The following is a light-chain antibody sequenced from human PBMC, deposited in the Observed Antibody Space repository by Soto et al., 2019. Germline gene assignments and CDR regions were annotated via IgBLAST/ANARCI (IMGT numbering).Light chain of an antibody. V-gene: IGKV1-27*01. J-gene: IGKJ5*01. CDR1: QGISNY. CDR2: AAS. CDR3: QQHNDWPT. Sequence: DIQMTQSPSSLSTSVGDRVTITCRASQGISNYLAWYQQKPGKVPKLLIYAASTLQSGVPSRFSGSGSGTDFTLTISSLQPEDVATYYCQQHNDWPTFGQGTRLEIK.